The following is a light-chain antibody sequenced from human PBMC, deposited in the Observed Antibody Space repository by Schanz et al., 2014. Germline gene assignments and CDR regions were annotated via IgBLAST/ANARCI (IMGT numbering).Light chain of an antibody. CDR2: DVR. CDR1: SSDVGDNDY. Sequence: QSALIQPASVSGSPGQSITISCTGTSSDVGDNDYVSWYQHHPGKAPKLIIFDVRYRPSGVSNRFSGSKSANTASLTISGLQPEDEADFYCSSYTSSSSFGVVFGGGIKLTVL. CDR3: SSYTSSSSFGVV. V-gene: IGLV2-14*03. J-gene: IGLJ2*01.